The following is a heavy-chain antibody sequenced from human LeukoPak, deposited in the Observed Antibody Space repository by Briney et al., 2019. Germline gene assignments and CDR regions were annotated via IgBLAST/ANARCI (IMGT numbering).Heavy chain of an antibody. CDR3: ARGEGIAAAGTPDY. J-gene: IGHJ4*02. CDR2: ISYDGSNK. CDR1: GFTFSSYG. Sequence: GGSLRLSCAASGFTFSSYGMHWVRQAPGKGLEWVAVISYDGSNKYYADSVKGRFTISRDNSKNTLYLQMNSLRAEDTAVYYCARGEGIAAAGTPDYWGQGTLVTVSS. D-gene: IGHD6-13*01. V-gene: IGHV3-30*19.